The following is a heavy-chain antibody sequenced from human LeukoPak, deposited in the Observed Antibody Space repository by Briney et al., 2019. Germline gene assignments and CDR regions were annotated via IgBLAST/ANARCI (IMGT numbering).Heavy chain of an antibody. V-gene: IGHV3-21*04. J-gene: IGHJ5*02. D-gene: IGHD5-18*01. Sequence: TGGSLRLSCAASGFIFSSYSINWVRQAPGKGLEWVSSISSSSNYIYYADSVKGRFTISRDNAKNTLYLQMNSLRAEDTAVYYCAKLTVGYSYGPNWFDPWGQGTLVTVSS. CDR1: GFIFSSYS. CDR3: AKLTVGYSYGPNWFDP. CDR2: ISSSSNYI.